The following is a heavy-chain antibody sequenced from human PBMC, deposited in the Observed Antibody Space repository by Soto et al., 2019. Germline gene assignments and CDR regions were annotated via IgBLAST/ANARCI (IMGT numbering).Heavy chain of an antibody. CDR3: AKDLGTYYYDY. V-gene: IGHV3-30*18. D-gene: IGHD1-1*01. J-gene: IGHJ4*02. CDR1: GFTFSSYG. Sequence: PGGSLRLSCAASGFTFSSYGMHWVRQAPGKGLEWVAVISYDGSNKYYADSVKGRFTISRDNSKNTLYLQMNSLSAEDTAVYYCAKDLGTYYYDYWGQGTLVTVSS. CDR2: ISYDGSNK.